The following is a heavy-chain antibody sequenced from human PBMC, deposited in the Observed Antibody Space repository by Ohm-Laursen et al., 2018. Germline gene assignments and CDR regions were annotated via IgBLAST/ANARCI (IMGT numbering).Heavy chain of an antibody. D-gene: IGHD6-19*01. CDR2: ISGSGSRT. Sequence: SLRLSCAASGFTFSSYAMNWVRQAPGKGLEWVSGISGSGSRTYYADSVKGRLTISRDNSKSTLYVQMSSLRAEDTAVYYCAKEGQQWLVNSVGSFDIWGQGTMVSVSS. CDR3: AKEGQQWLVNSVGSFDI. J-gene: IGHJ3*02. V-gene: IGHV3-23*01. CDR1: GFTFSSYA.